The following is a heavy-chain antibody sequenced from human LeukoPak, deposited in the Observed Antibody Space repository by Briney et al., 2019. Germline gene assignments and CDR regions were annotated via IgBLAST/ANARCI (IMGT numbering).Heavy chain of an antibody. J-gene: IGHJ6*03. V-gene: IGHV4/OR15-8*01. CDR1: GVSISISDY. CDR2: IYRSGST. Sequence: PSETLSLTCVVSGVSISISDYWTWVRQSPEKGLEWIGEIYRSGSTNYNPSLKSRVTMSIDTSKNQFSLKLSSVTAADTAVYYCARELRRYCSGGSCYPRQDYYYMDVWGKGTTVTVSS. D-gene: IGHD2-15*01. CDR3: ARELRRYCSGGSCYPRQDYYYMDV.